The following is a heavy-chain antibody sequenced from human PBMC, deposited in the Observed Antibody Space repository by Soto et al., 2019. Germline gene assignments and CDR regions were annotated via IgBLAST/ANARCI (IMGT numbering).Heavy chain of an antibody. CDR1: GGTFGSYA. V-gene: IGHV1-69*01. CDR3: APALGCRSTSCTLDY. CDR2: IIPVSGAA. Sequence: QVQLVQSGAEVKKPGSSVKVSCKASGGTFGSYAFSLVRQAPGQGLEWMGGIIPVSGAAHYAQKFQGRVTITADESTSTAYMELSSLSSKDTAVYSCAPALGCRSTSCTLDYWGQGTRVIVSS. D-gene: IGHD2-2*01. J-gene: IGHJ4*02.